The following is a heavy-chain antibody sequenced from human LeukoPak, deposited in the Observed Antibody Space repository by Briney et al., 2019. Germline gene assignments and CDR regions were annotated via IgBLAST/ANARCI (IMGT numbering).Heavy chain of an antibody. V-gene: IGHV1-2*02. J-gene: IGHJ4*02. CDR3: ARGGDDSGLYFAY. D-gene: IGHD3-22*01. CDR2: INPQSGAT. Sequence: GASVKVSCKASGYTLSGFNIHWVRQAPGQGLEWMAWINPQSGATNYAQKFQGRVTMTRDMSNYTVYMEVTSLRSDDTAVYYCARGGDDSGLYFAYWGQGTLVTVSS. CDR1: GYTLSGFN.